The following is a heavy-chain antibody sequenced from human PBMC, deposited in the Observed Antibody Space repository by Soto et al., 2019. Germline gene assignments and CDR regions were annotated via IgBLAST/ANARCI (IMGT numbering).Heavy chain of an antibody. Sequence: SVKVSCKASGGTFSSYAISWVRQAPGQGLEWMGGIIPIFGTANYAQKFQGRVTITADESTSTAYMELSSLRSEDTEVYYCERDVDTDRAGAFDIWGQGTMVTVSS. CDR3: ERDVDTDRAGAFDI. V-gene: IGHV1-69*13. CDR1: GGTFSSYA. J-gene: IGHJ3*02. CDR2: IIPIFGTA. D-gene: IGHD5-18*01.